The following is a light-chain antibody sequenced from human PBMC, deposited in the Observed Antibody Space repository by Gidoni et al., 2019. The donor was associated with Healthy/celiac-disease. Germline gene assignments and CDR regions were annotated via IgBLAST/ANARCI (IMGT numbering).Light chain of an antibody. Sequence: QSVLTQPPSASGTTGQRVTISCSGSSSNIGSNTVNWYQQLPGKAPTLLIYINKQRPAGVPDRFSGSKSGTSASLAISGLQSEDEADYYCAAWDDSLNGWVFGGGTTLTVL. V-gene: IGLV1-44*01. CDR1: SSNIGSNT. J-gene: IGLJ3*02. CDR3: AAWDDSLNGWV. CDR2: INK.